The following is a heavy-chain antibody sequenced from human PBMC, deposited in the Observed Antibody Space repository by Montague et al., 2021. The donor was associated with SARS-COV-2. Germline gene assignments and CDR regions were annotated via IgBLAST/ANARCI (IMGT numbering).Heavy chain of an antibody. CDR2: IYHSGST. D-gene: IGHD3-9*01. Sequence: TLSLTCTVSGGSISSGGYYWSWIRQHPGKGLEWIGYIYHSGSTYYNPSLKCRVTISVDTSKNQFSLKLSSVTAADTAVYYCAREGGLRYVDWLLRSDYYHYGIDVWGQGTTVTVSS. J-gene: IGHJ6*02. CDR3: AREGGLRYVDWLLRSDYYHYGIDV. CDR1: GGSISSGGYY. V-gene: IGHV4-31*03.